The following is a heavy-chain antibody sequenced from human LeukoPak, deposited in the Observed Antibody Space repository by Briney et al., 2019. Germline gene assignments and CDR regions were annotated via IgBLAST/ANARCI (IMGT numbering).Heavy chain of an antibody. CDR3: CDGDYDSSGYCGY. D-gene: IGHD3-22*01. J-gene: IGHJ4*02. CDR1: GYTFTGYY. Sequence: SVKVSCKASGYTFTGYYMHWVRQAPGQALEWMGWITPFKGNTNYAQKFQDRVTITRDRSMSTAYMELSSLRSEDTAMYYCCDGDYDSSGYCGYWGQGTLVTVSS. CDR2: ITPFKGNT. V-gene: IGHV1-45*02.